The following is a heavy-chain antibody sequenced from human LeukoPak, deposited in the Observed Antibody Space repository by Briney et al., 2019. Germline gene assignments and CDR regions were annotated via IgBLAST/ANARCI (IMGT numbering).Heavy chain of an antibody. CDR3: ASPVGYSYGHDAFDI. Sequence: SETLSLTCTVSGGSISSSTYYWGWIRQPPGKGLEWIGSIYYTGSTYYNPSLKSRVTISVDTSKNQFSLKLSSVTAADTAVYYCASPVGYSYGHDAFDIWGQGTMVTVSS. J-gene: IGHJ3*02. V-gene: IGHV4-39*01. CDR1: GGSISSSTYY. CDR2: IYYTGST. D-gene: IGHD5-18*01.